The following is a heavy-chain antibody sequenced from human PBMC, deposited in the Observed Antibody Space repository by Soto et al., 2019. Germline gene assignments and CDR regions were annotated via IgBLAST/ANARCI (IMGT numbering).Heavy chain of an antibody. Sequence: ASVKVSCKASGYTFSRYAIHWVRQAPGQSLEWMGWINAGAGGTVYSKKFQGRVTITRDTSASTVHMEVSSLTSEDTAVYYCARETGSTQNFDYWGQGNLVTVSS. CDR1: GYTFSRYA. D-gene: IGHD4-17*01. CDR2: INAGAGGT. CDR3: ARETGSTQNFDY. J-gene: IGHJ4*02. V-gene: IGHV1-3*01.